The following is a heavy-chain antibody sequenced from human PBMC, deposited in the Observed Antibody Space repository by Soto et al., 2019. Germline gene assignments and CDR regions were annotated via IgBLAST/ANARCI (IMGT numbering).Heavy chain of an antibody. J-gene: IGHJ4*02. D-gene: IGHD3-9*01. CDR2: SRSNADGGTA. V-gene: IGHV3-15*01. CDR3: TTDSRPYYDIWTGLDS. Sequence: EVQLVESGGGLVKSGGSLRLSCAASGFTFNNAWMSWARQAPGKGLEWVGRSRSNADGGTAVYAAPVKGRFTISRDDSKNTLYLQMNSLKTEDTAVYYCTTDSRPYYDIWTGLDSWGQGTLVTVSS. CDR1: GFTFNNAW.